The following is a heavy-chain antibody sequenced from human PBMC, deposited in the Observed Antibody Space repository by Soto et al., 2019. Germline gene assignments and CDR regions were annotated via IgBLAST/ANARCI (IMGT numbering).Heavy chain of an antibody. V-gene: IGHV3-30-3*01. CDR3: GRDRRFGDGYNLGFDY. D-gene: IGHD5-12*01. Sequence: QVQLVESGGGVVQPGRSLRLSCTASGFTFSSYTMHWVRQAPGKGLEWVALISFDGNKKYYADSVKDRFTVSRDNSKNTLYVQMNSLRPEDTAVYYCGRDRRFGDGYNLGFDYCGQGTLVTVSS. CDR1: GFTFSSYT. J-gene: IGHJ4*02. CDR2: ISFDGNKK.